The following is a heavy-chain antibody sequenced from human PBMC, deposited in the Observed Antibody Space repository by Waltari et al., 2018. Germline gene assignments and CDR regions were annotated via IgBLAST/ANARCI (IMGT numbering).Heavy chain of an antibody. D-gene: IGHD3-9*01. CDR3: AKESAYDILTGYWYNPDACDI. J-gene: IGHJ3*02. CDR2: ISGSGGST. V-gene: IGHV3-23*01. Sequence: EVQLLESGGGLVQPGGSLRLSCAASGFTFSSYAMSWVRQAPGKGLEWVSAISGSGGSTYYADSVKGRFTSSRDNSKNPLYLQMNSLRAEDTAVYYCAKESAYDILTGYWYNPDACDIWGQGTMVTVSS. CDR1: GFTFSSYA.